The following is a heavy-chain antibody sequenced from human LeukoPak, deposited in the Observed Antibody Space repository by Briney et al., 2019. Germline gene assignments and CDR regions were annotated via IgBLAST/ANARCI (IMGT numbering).Heavy chain of an antibody. V-gene: IGHV3-11*04. CDR2: ISSSGSTI. Sequence: GRSLRLSCAASGFTFSDYYMSWIRQAPGKGLEWVSYISSSGSTIYYADSVKGRFTISRDNAKNSLYLQMNSLRAEDTAVYYCARDFFRELWLNFPSQKNWFDPWGQGTLVTVSS. CDR3: ARDFFRELWLNFPSQKNWFDP. J-gene: IGHJ5*02. D-gene: IGHD5-18*01. CDR1: GFTFSDYY.